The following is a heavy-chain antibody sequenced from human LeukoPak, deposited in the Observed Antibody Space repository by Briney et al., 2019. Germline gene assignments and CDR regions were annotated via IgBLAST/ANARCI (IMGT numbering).Heavy chain of an antibody. J-gene: IGHJ4*02. Sequence: GASVKVSCKASGYTFTSYGISWVRQAPGQGLEWMGWVSAYNGNTSYAQKLQGRVTMTTDTSTSTAYMELRSLRSDDTAVYYCARRDDFWSGYYGVDYWGQGTLVTVSS. CDR1: GYTFTSYG. CDR2: VSAYNGNT. D-gene: IGHD3-3*01. V-gene: IGHV1-18*01. CDR3: ARRDDFWSGYYGVDY.